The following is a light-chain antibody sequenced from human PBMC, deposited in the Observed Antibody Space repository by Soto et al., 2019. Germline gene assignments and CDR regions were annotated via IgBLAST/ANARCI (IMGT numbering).Light chain of an antibody. CDR1: QSVSSN. CDR3: QQYGYSRT. J-gene: IGKJ1*01. V-gene: IGKV3D-15*01. Sequence: EIVMTQSPATLSVSPGERATLSCRASQSVSSNLAWYQQKPGQAPRLLIYGSSSRATDIPDRFSGSGSGTDFTLTISTLEPEDFAIYYCQQYGYSRTFGQGTKVDI. CDR2: GSS.